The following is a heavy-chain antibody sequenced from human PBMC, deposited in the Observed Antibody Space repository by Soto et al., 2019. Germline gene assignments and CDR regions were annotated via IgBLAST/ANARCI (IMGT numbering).Heavy chain of an antibody. J-gene: IGHJ5*02. CDR3: ARDSLLYCTNGVCPGEWFDP. CDR2: ITAYNGNT. CDR1: GYSFTSYG. D-gene: IGHD2-8*01. V-gene: IGHV1-18*01. Sequence: GASVKVSCKASGYSFTSYGISWVRQAPGQGLEWMGWITAYNGNTDYAQKFQGRVTMTTDTSTSTAYMELRSLRSDDTAVYYCARDSLLYCTNGVCPGEWFDPWGQGTLVTVS.